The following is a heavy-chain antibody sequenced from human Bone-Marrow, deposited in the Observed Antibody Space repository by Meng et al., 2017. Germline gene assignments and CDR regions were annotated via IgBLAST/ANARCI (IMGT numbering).Heavy chain of an antibody. V-gene: IGHV3-23*01. CDR1: GFAFRNFP. Sequence: GESLKISRVASGFAFRNFPMAWIRQAPGKGLEWVSTLSGTGDATHYADSVKGRFTISRDISQHTLYLQMNSLRAENTTVYCCAKDVGGIFFDYWGQGTLVTVSS. J-gene: IGHJ4*02. CDR2: LSGTGDAT. CDR3: AKDVGGIFFDY. D-gene: IGHD1-1*01.